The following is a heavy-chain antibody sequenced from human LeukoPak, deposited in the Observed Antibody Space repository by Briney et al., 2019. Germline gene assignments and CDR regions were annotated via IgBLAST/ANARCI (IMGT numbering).Heavy chain of an antibody. CDR3: AREPGGY. CDR1: GGSISSFY. Sequence: SETLSPTCTVSGGSISSFYWSLIRPPPREGLEWIGYIYYSGSTNYNPSLKSRVTISVDTSKNQFSLKLSSVTAADTAVYYCAREPGGYWGQGTLVTVSS. V-gene: IGHV4-59*01. CDR2: IYYSGST. J-gene: IGHJ4*02. D-gene: IGHD1-14*01.